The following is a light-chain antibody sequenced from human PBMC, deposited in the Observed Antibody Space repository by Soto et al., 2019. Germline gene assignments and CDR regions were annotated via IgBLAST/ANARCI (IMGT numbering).Light chain of an antibody. CDR3: QRGT. V-gene: IGKV3D-7*01. J-gene: IGKJ1*01. CDR2: GAS. CDR1: QSVSSSY. Sequence: EIVMTQSPATLSLSPGERATLSCRASQSVSSSYLSWYQQKPGQAPRLLIYGASTRATGIPARFSGSGSGTDFTLTISGLQPEDFAVYYCQRGTFGQGTKVEIK.